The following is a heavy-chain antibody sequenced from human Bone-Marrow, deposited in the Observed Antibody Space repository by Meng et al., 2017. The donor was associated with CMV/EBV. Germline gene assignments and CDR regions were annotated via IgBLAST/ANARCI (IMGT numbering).Heavy chain of an antibody. Sequence: GESLKISCAASGFTFSDYYMNWVRQAPGKGLEWVSYISSSGSTIYYADSVKGRFTISRDNAKNSLYLQMNSLRAEDTAVYYCVTPFLVTPNYWGQGTLVTVSS. V-gene: IGHV3-11*04. CDR2: ISSSGSTI. D-gene: IGHD4-23*01. CDR1: GFTFSDYY. CDR3: VTPFLVTPNY. J-gene: IGHJ1*01.